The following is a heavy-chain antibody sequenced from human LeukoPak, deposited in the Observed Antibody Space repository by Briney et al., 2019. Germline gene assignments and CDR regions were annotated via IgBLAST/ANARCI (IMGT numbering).Heavy chain of an antibody. D-gene: IGHD2-15*01. V-gene: IGHV3-53*01. CDR1: GFTVSSNY. CDR2: IYSGGST. CDR3: ARSRYCSGGSCYAFDI. Sequence: GGSLRLSCAASGFTVSSNYMSWVRQAPGKGLEWVSVIYSGGSTYYADSVKGRFTISRDNSKNTLYLQMNSLRAEDTAVYYCARSRYCSGGSCYAFDIWGQGTMVTVSS. J-gene: IGHJ3*02.